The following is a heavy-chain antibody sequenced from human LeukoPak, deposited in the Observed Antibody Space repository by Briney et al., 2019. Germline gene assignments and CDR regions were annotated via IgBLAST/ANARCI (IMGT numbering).Heavy chain of an antibody. Sequence: KPSETLSLTCTVSGGSISSYYWSWLRQPPGKGLEWIGYKSGAGRDLYNPSLKSRVTISVDASENQFSLSLRSVTAADTAMYYCARTTRVTPDGRAEYFEDWGQGTLVIVSS. CDR1: GGSISSYY. V-gene: IGHV4-59*03. J-gene: IGHJ1*01. D-gene: IGHD4-11*01. CDR2: KSGAGRD. CDR3: ARTTRVTPDGRAEYFED.